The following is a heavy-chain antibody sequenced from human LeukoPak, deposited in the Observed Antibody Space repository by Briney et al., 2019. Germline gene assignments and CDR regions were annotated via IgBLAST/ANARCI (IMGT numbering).Heavy chain of an antibody. CDR1: GGSISSNSYY. CDR2: IYYSGST. J-gene: IGHJ6*03. D-gene: IGHD6-13*01. Sequence: SETLSLTCTVSGGSISSNSYYWGWIRQPPGKGLQWIGSIYYSGSTYYNPSLKSRVTISVDTSKNQFSLKLSSVTAADTAVYYSARVGQQLGRPLYYYYYYMDVWGKGTTVTVSS. V-gene: IGHV4-39*07. CDR3: ARVGQQLGRPLYYYYYYMDV.